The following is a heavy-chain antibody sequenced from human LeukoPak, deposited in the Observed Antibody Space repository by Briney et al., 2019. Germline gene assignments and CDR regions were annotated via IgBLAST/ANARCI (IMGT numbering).Heavy chain of an antibody. D-gene: IGHD2-2*01. V-gene: IGHV1-69*13. CDR3: ARADCSSTSCLSHGAFDI. Sequence: SVKVSCKASGGTFSSYAISWVRQAPGQGLEWMGGIIPIFGTANYAQKFQGRVTITADESTSIAYMELSSLRSEDTAVYYCARADCSSTSCLSHGAFDIWGQGTMVTVSS. CDR2: IIPIFGTA. CDR1: GGTFSSYA. J-gene: IGHJ3*02.